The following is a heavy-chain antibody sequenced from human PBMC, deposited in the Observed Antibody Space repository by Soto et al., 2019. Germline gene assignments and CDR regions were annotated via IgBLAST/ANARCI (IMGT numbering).Heavy chain of an antibody. CDR3: AREHSYGTNDY. D-gene: IGHD5-18*01. CDR1: GFTFSSYA. Sequence: PGGSLRLSCAASGFTFSSYAMHWVRQAPGKGLEWVAVISYDGSNKYYADSVKGRLTISRDNSKNTLYLQMNSLRAEDTAVYYCAREHSYGTNDYWGQGTLVTVSS. CDR2: ISYDGSNK. V-gene: IGHV3-30-3*01. J-gene: IGHJ4*02.